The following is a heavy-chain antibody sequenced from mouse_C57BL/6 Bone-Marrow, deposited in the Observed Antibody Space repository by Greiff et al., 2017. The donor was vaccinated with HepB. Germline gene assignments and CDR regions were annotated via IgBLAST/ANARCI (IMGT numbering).Heavy chain of an antibody. D-gene: IGHD1-1*01. CDR2: IYPRSGNT. CDR3: ARRDYYGSSPG. J-gene: IGHJ2*01. Sequence: VQLVESGAELARPGASVKLSCKASGYTFTSYGISWVKQRTGQGLEWIGEIYPRSGNTYYNEKFKGKATLTADKSSSTAYMELRSLKSEDSAVYFCARRDYYGSSPGWGQGTTLTVSS. V-gene: IGHV1-81*01. CDR1: GYTFTSYG.